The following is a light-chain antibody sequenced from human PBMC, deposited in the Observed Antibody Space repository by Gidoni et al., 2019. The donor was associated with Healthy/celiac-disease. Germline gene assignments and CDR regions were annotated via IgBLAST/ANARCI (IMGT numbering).Light chain of an antibody. J-gene: IGLJ1*01. V-gene: IGLV3-21*02. Sequence: SYVLTQPPSVSVAPGQTARITRGGNHLGIKTGHWYQQKPGQAPVLVVYDDSDRPSGIPERFSGSNSGNTATLTISRVEAGDEADYYCQVWDSSSDHQDVFGTGTKVTVL. CDR2: DDS. CDR1: HLGIKT. CDR3: QVWDSSSDHQDV.